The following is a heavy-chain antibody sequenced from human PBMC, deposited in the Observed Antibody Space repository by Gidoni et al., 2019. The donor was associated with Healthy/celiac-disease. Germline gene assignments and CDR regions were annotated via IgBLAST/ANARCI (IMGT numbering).Heavy chain of an antibody. Sequence: QVQLVESGGGVVQPGRSLRLSCAASGFTFSSYGMPWGRQAPGKGLEWVAVISYDGSNKYYADSVKGRFTISRDNSKNTLYLQMNSLRAEDTAVYYCAKGSALSIAAAPFDYWGQGTLVTVSS. CDR1: GFTFSSYG. CDR2: ISYDGSNK. V-gene: IGHV3-30*18. CDR3: AKGSALSIAAAPFDY. D-gene: IGHD6-13*01. J-gene: IGHJ4*02.